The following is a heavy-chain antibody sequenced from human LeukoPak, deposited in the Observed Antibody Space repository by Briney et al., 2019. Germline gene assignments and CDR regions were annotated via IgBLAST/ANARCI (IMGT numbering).Heavy chain of an antibody. CDR2: ISSSSSYR. D-gene: IGHD4-17*01. CDR1: GFTLSSCS. CDR3: ARGGGDAVDY. Sequence: GGSLRLSCAASGFTLSSCSMNWVRQAPGKGLEWVSSISSSSSYRYYADSVKGRFTISRDNAKNSLYLQMNSLRAEDTAVYYCARGGGDAVDYWGQGTLVTVSS. J-gene: IGHJ4*02. V-gene: IGHV3-21*01.